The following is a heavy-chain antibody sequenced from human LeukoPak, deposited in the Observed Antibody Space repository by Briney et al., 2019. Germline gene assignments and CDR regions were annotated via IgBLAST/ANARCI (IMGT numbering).Heavy chain of an antibody. D-gene: IGHD2-2*01. CDR3: VSFYETY. J-gene: IGHJ4*02. Sequence: GGSLRLSCAASGNYWMHWVRQAPGKGLVWVSHINSDGSWTSYADSVKGRFTISKDNAKNTVYLQMNNLRAEDTAVYYCVSFYETYWGRGALVTVSS. V-gene: IGHV3-74*01. CDR2: INSDGSWT. CDR1: GNYW.